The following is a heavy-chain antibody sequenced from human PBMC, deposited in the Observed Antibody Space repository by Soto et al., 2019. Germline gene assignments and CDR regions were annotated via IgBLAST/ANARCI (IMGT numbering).Heavy chain of an antibody. D-gene: IGHD6-6*01. CDR2: IRSKAYGGTT. Sequence: SLRLSCTASGFTFGDYAMSWFRQAPGKGLEWVGFIRSKAYGGTTEYAASVKGRFTISRDDSKSIAYLQMNSLKTEDTAVYYCTRYSSSGLGAFDIWGQGTMVTVSS. CDR3: TRYSSSGLGAFDI. V-gene: IGHV3-49*03. J-gene: IGHJ3*02. CDR1: GFTFGDYA.